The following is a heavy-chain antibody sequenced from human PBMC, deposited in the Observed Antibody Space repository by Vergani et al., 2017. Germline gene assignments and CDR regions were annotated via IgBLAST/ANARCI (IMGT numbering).Heavy chain of an antibody. CDR1: GYSFTSYW. J-gene: IGHJ6*03. CDR3: ARHAKRGCSSTSCYLDYYYYMDV. V-gene: IGHV5-51*01. Sequence: EVLLVQSGAEVKKPEASLKISCKGSGYSFTSYWIGWVRQLPGKGLEWLGIIYPGDSDTRYSPSFQGQVTISADKSISTAYLQWSSLTASDTAMYYCARHAKRGCSSTSCYLDYYYYMDVWGKGTTVTVSS. CDR2: IYPGDSDT. D-gene: IGHD2-2*01.